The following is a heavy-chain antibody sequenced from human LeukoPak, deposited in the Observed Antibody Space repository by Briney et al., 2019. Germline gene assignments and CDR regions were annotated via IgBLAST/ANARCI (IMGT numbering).Heavy chain of an antibody. Sequence: PSETLSLTCTVSGVSISSSNSYWGWIRQPPGKGLEWIGSIYYSGNTYYNASLKSQISISIATSKNQFSLRLTSVTAADTAVYYCARQTGSGLFILPGGQGTLVTVSS. J-gene: IGHJ4*02. D-gene: IGHD3/OR15-3a*01. CDR1: GVSISSSNSY. CDR2: IYYSGNT. V-gene: IGHV4-39*01. CDR3: ARQTGSGLFILP.